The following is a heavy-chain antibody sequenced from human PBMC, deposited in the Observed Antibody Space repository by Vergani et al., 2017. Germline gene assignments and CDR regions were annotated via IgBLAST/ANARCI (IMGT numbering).Heavy chain of an antibody. CDR2: IDWNGGST. V-gene: IGHV3-20*04. Sequence: EVQLVESGGGVVRPGGSLRLSCAASGFTFDDYAMSWVRQAPGKGLEWVSGIDWNGGSTGYAGSVKGRFTISRDNSKNTLYLQMNSLRAEDTAVYYCAKGTTQGSNYVYYYYYGMDVWGQGTTVTVSS. D-gene: IGHD4-11*01. CDR3: AKGTTQGSNYVYYYYYGMDV. CDR1: GFTFDDYA. J-gene: IGHJ6*02.